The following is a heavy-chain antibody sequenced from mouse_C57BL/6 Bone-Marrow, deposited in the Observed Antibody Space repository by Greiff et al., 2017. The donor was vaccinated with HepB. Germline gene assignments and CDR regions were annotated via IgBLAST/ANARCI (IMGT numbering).Heavy chain of an antibody. J-gene: IGHJ3*01. V-gene: IGHV2-2*01. CDR1: GFSLTSYG. D-gene: IGHD1-1*01. CDR2: IWSGGST. Sequence: QVQLQQSGPGLVQPSQSLSITCTVSGFSLTSYGVHWVRQSPGKGLEWLGVIWSGGSTDYNAAIISRLSISTDNSNSQVFFKMISLQADDTTIYYCASRDYYGSSPFAYWGQGTLVTVSA. CDR3: ASRDYYGSSPFAY.